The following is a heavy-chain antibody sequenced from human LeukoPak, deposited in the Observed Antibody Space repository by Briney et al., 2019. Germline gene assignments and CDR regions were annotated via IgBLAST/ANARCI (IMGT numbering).Heavy chain of an antibody. V-gene: IGHV3-30-3*01. D-gene: IGHD6-13*01. CDR3: AKGFSSSWRGFGY. CDR1: GFTFSSYA. Sequence: PGGSLRLSCAASGFTFSSYAMSWVRQAPGKGLEWVAVISYDGSNKYYADSVKGRFTISRDNSKNTLYLQMNSLRAEDTAVYYCAKGFSSSWRGFGYWGQGTLVTVSS. J-gene: IGHJ4*02. CDR2: ISYDGSNK.